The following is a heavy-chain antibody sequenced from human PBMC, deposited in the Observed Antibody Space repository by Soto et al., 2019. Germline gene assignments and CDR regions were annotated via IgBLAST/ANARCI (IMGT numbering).Heavy chain of an antibody. D-gene: IGHD3-10*01. J-gene: IGHJ4*02. Sequence: GGSLRLSCAASGFIFTNYWIHWVRQVPGKGLVWVSRISVDGATTNYADSVKGRITISRDNARTTLHLQMNSLTVEDTAVYFCARDPSYYGSGSYYYFDYWGQGTLVTVSS. CDR3: ARDPSYYGSGSYYYFDY. CDR2: ISVDGATT. CDR1: GFIFTNYW. V-gene: IGHV3-74*01.